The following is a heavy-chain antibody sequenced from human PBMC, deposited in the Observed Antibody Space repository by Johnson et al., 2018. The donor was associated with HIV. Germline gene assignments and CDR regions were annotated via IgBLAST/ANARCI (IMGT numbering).Heavy chain of an antibody. Sequence: QVQLVESGGGLVQPGGSLRLSCAASGFTFSSYAMSWVRQAPGKGLEWVAVIWYDGRNKYYADSVKGRFTISRDNSKNTLYLQMNSLRAEDTAVYYCARACRDGYTCDVFDIWGQGTMVTV. D-gene: IGHD5-24*01. CDR1: GFTFSSYA. J-gene: IGHJ3*02. V-gene: IGHV3-33*08. CDR2: IWYDGRNK. CDR3: ARACRDGYTCDVFDI.